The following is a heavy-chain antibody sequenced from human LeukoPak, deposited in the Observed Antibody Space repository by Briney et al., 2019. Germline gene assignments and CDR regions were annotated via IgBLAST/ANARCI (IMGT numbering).Heavy chain of an antibody. J-gene: IGHJ6*02. CDR1: GASVSGYY. V-gene: IGHV4-34*01. CDR3: ATSRGYGRGSVWYYSGMDV. CDR2: INDSGTS. D-gene: IGHD3-10*01. Sequence: SETLSLTCVDYGASVSGYYWSWIRQPPGKGLEWLGEINDSGTSNYDPSLKSRVTISVDTSKNQVSLKLTSVTAADTAVYYCATSRGYGRGSVWYYSGMDVRGPGTTVTVSS.